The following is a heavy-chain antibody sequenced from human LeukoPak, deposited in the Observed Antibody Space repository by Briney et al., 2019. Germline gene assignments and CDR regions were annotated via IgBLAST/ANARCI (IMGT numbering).Heavy chain of an antibody. V-gene: IGHV4-59*08. Sequence: SETLSLTCTVSGGSISSYYWSWIRQPPGKGLEWIGYIYYSGSTNYNPSLKSRVTISVDTSKSQFSLKLSSVTAADTAVYYCARLRDGMDVWGQGTTVTVSS. J-gene: IGHJ6*02. CDR3: ARLRDGMDV. CDR1: GGSISSYY. D-gene: IGHD4-17*01. CDR2: IYYSGST.